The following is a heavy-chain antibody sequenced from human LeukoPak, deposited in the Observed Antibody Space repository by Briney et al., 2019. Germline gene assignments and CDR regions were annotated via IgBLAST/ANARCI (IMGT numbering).Heavy chain of an antibody. Sequence: SETLSLTCTVSGGSISAYFWNWIRQPPGKGLEWIGYMYYSGSTNYNPSLKSRVTVSVDTSKTQFSLKLNSVTATDTAIYYCVRSVGMSGTNAFDIWGQGTMVTVSS. J-gene: IGHJ3*02. CDR3: VRSVGMSGTNAFDI. V-gene: IGHV4-59*08. CDR2: MYYSGST. CDR1: GGSISAYF. D-gene: IGHD1-1*01.